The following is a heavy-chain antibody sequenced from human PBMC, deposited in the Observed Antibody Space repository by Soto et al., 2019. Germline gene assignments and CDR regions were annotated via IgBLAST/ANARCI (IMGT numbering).Heavy chain of an antibody. D-gene: IGHD3-16*01. CDR3: AADDGAGLKY. J-gene: IGHJ4*02. CDR1: GLTLSHYW. Sequence: PWGSLRLSYEVSGLTLSHYWMHWIRQSPGKGLMWVTHISADAHMTNYANSVRGRFTVSRDNARNTVYLQMNSLRVDDTAVYYCAADDGAGLKYWGQGTCVTVSS. V-gene: IGHV3-74*01. CDR2: ISADAHMT.